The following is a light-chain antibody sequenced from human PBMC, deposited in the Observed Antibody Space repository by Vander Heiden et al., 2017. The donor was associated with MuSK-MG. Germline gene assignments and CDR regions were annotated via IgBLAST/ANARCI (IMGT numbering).Light chain of an antibody. CDR3: QEWDSSSEVV. CDR2: YNS. CDR1: NVGSIS. J-gene: IGLJ2*01. V-gene: IGLV3-21*04. Sequence: SYLLTQPPSVSAAPGKTARTTCGGNNVGSISWHWYQQKPGHNPVLCSYYNSDRPSGIPERVSGSNSATTVTLTISRVEAGDDAYYDCQEWDSSSEVVFGGGTKL.